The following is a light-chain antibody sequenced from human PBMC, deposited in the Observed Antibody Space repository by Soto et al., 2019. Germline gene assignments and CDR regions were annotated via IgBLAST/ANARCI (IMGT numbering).Light chain of an antibody. CDR3: NSYTSDNRDYV. CDR1: GSDVGAYTS. J-gene: IGLJ1*01. Sequence: QSALTQPASVSGSPGQSITISCTGSGSDVGAYTSVSWYQQHPGNAPKLMIYEVSNRPSGVSRRFSGSKSGNTASLPISGLQAEDEAHYYCNSYTSDNRDYVFGTGTKVTVL. V-gene: IGLV2-14*01. CDR2: EVS.